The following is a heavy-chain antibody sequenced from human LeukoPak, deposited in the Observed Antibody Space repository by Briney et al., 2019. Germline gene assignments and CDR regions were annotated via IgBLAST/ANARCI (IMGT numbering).Heavy chain of an antibody. CDR1: GYTFTSYG. Sequence: GASVKVSCKASGYTFTSYGISWVRQAPGQGPEWMGWISGYNGNTNYAQKLQGRVTMTTDTSTSTAYMELRSLRSDDTAVYYCARDDRIAVGDYGMDVWGQGTTVTVSS. V-gene: IGHV1-18*01. CDR2: ISGYNGNT. J-gene: IGHJ6*02. CDR3: ARDDRIAVGDYGMDV. D-gene: IGHD6-19*01.